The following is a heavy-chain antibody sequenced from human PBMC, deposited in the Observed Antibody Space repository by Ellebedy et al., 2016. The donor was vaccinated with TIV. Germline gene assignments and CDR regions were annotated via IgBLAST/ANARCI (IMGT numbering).Heavy chain of an antibody. J-gene: IGHJ4*02. Sequence: ASVKVSCXASGYTFTGYYIHWVRQAPGQGLEWMGWVNPNSGGTAYAPRFQGRVTVTWDTSITTTYMDLSSLGSDDTAVYFCARERTGSGGIDYWGQGTQVTVSS. CDR3: ARERTGSGGIDY. V-gene: IGHV1-2*02. CDR1: GYTFTGYY. D-gene: IGHD1-26*01. CDR2: VNPNSGGT.